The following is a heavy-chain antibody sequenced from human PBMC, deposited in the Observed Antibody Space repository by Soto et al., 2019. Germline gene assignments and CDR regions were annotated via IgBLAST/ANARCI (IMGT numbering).Heavy chain of an antibody. CDR1: GYTFTSYY. J-gene: IGHJ4*02. Sequence: GASVKASSEASGYTFTSYYRRSVRQAPGQGLEWMGIINPSGGSTSYAQKFQGRVTMTRDTSTSTVYMELSSLRSEDTAVYYCARELPRVSGYPGDYWGQGTLVTVS. CDR3: ARELPRVSGYPGDY. D-gene: IGHD3-9*01. V-gene: IGHV1-46*01. CDR2: INPSGGST.